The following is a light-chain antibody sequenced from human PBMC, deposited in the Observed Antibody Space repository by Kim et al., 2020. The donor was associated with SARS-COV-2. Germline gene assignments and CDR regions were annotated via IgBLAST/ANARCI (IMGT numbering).Light chain of an antibody. CDR2: DAS. Sequence: LSRGERATLTCRASQIIGKWLAWYQQKSGQAPRLVISDASKRATGVPARFSGSWSGTDFTLTISSLEPEDFAVYYCQQRRTWPLTFGGGTKVEIK. J-gene: IGKJ4*01. CDR3: QQRRTWPLT. V-gene: IGKV3-11*01. CDR1: QIIGKW.